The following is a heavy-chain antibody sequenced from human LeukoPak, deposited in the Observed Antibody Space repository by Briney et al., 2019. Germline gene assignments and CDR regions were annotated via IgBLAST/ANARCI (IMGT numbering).Heavy chain of an antibody. CDR1: GFTFSSYW. J-gene: IGHJ4*02. CDR2: IKQDGSEK. Sequence: PGGSLRLSCAASGFTFSSYWMSWVRQAPGKGLEWVANIKQDGSEKYYADSVKGRFTISRDNSKNTLYLQMNSLRAEDTAVYYCAKESEWLVPNYWGQGTLVTVSS. V-gene: IGHV3-7*01. D-gene: IGHD6-19*01. CDR3: AKESEWLVPNY.